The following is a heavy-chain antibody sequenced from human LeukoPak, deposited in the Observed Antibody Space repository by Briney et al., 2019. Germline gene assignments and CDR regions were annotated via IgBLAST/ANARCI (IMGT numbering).Heavy chain of an antibody. Sequence: PSQTLSLTCAISGDSVSSNSAAWNWIRQSPSRGLEWLGRTYYRSKWYNDYAVSVKCRITINPDTSKNQFSLQLNSVTPEDTAVYYCAREGEWQQLVLLYYFDYWGQGTLVTVSS. CDR2: TYYRSKWYN. D-gene: IGHD6-13*01. J-gene: IGHJ4*02. V-gene: IGHV6-1*01. CDR1: GDSVSSNSAA. CDR3: AREGEWQQLVLLYYFDY.